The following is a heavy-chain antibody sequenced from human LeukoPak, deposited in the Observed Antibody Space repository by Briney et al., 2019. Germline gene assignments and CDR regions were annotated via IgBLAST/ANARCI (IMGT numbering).Heavy chain of an antibody. V-gene: IGHV4-38-2*02. D-gene: IGHD2-8*01. Sequence: PSEPLSLTCTVSGSPLTRTHYWAWFPQPPGKGLEWIATVFQLQTVRTFYNPSLESRVTMSLDTSQNQFSLSLTSVSAADTALYFCARVLHARKFIDSWGQGTLVTVSS. CDR2: VFQLQTVRT. J-gene: IGHJ4*02. CDR1: GSPLTRTHY. CDR3: ARVLHARKFIDS.